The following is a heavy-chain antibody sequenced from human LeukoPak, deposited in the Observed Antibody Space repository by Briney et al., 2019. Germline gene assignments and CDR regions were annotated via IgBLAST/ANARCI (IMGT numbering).Heavy chain of an antibody. Sequence: GVSLRLSCAASGLTFSSYSMNWVRQAPGKGLEWVSYISSSGSTIYYADSVKGRFTISRDKAKNSLYLQMNSLRAEDTAVYYCAREYCSSTSCLYDYWGQGTLVTVSS. CDR3: AREYCSSTSCLYDY. D-gene: IGHD2-2*01. CDR2: ISSSGSTI. J-gene: IGHJ4*02. CDR1: GLTFSSYS. V-gene: IGHV3-48*01.